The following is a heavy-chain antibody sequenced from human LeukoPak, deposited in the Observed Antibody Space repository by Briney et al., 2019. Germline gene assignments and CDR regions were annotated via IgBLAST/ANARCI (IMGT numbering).Heavy chain of an antibody. V-gene: IGHV4-59*01. CDR2: IYYSGST. D-gene: IGHD3-9*01. CDR1: GTSLSGYY. CDR3: ARGDILTGSNP. J-gene: IGHJ5*02. Sequence: SETLSLTCAVYGTSLSGYYWTWIRQTPGKGLEWIGYIYYSGSTNYNPSLKSRVTISVDTSKNQFSLKLSSVTAADTAVYYCARGDILTGSNPWGQGTLVTVSS.